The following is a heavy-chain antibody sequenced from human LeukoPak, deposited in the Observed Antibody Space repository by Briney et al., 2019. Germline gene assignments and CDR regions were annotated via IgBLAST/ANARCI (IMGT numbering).Heavy chain of an antibody. D-gene: IGHD4-17*01. CDR1: GYTFTGYY. CDR2: INPNSGGT. V-gene: IGHV1-2*02. CDR3: ARGNGDSPRNYMDV. Sequence: ASVKVSCKSSGYTFTGYYMHWVRQAPGQGLEWMGWINPNSGGTNYAQKFQGRVTMTRDTSISTAYMELSRLRSDDTAVYYCARGNGDSPRNYMDVWGKGTTVTVSS. J-gene: IGHJ6*03.